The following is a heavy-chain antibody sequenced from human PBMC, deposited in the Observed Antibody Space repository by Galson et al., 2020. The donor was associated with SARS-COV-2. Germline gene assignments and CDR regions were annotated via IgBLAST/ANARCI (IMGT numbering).Heavy chain of an antibody. CDR3: AREGTTPARAY. CDR1: GDSISSYTW. D-gene: IGHD1-1*01. Sequence: SETLSLTCAVSGDSISSYTWWHWVRQPPGQGMAWIGEIFHSGTTYYNTSLNSRATISVDKSNNQFSLRLTSLTAADTAVYYCAREGTTPARAYWGQGALGTVSS. CDR2: IFHSGTT. J-gene: IGHJ4*02. V-gene: IGHV4-4*02.